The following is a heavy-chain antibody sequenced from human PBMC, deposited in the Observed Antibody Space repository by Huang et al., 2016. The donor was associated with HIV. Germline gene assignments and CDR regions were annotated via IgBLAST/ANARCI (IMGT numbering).Heavy chain of an antibody. J-gene: IGHJ4*02. CDR1: GYTFSNYD. D-gene: IGHD2-15*01. CDR2: MNPTSGNT. CDR3: ATLPPVNYGRSGGRVRDY. V-gene: IGHV1-8*01. Sequence: QVQLVQSGAEVKKPGASVKVSCKASGYTFSNYDINWVRQAPGQGLEWRGWMNPTSGNTGYARKFQGRVTMTRSTAISTAYMELSRLRFEDTAVYYCATLPPVNYGRSGGRVRDYWGQGSLVTVSS.